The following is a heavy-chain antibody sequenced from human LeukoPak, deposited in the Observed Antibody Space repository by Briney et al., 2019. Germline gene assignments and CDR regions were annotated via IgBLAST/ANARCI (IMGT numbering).Heavy chain of an antibody. J-gene: IGHJ4*02. CDR1: GGSISSSSYY. D-gene: IGHD3-22*01. CDR2: IYYSGST. V-gene: IGHV4-39*07. CDR3: ARDYYYDSSGYQSLGY. Sequence: SETLSLTCTVSGGSISSSSYYWGWIRQPPGKGLEWIGSIYYSGSTYYNPSLKSRVTISVDTSKNQFSLKLSSVTAADTAVYYCARDYYYDSSGYQSLGYWGQGTLVTVSS.